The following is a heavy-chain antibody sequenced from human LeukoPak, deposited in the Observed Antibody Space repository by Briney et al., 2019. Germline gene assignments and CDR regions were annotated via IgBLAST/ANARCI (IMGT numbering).Heavy chain of an antibody. D-gene: IGHD3-9*01. CDR3: AKNVRYFDWLQADWFDP. V-gene: IGHV3-23*01. J-gene: IGHJ5*02. CDR1: GFTFRSYA. Sequence: GGSLRLSCVASGFTFRSYAMSWVRQAPGKGLEWVSAISGSGGSTYYADSVKGRFTISRNNSKNTLYLQMSSLRAEDTAVYYCAKNVRYFDWLQADWFDPWGQGSLVTVSS. CDR2: ISGSGGST.